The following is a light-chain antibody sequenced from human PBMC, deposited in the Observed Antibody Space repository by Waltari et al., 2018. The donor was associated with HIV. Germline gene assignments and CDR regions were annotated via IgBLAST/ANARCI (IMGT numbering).Light chain of an antibody. CDR2: WAS. CDR3: QQYYYIPYT. Sequence: DIVFTQSPDSLSLSLGERATINCKSTQNVLSTSSKKNFLAWYQQKPGQSPKLLIYWASNRESGVPDRFSGSGSGRNFSLTISSLQAEDVAVYFCQQYYYIPYTFGQGTKLEIK. CDR1: QNVLSTSSKKNF. V-gene: IGKV4-1*01. J-gene: IGKJ2*01.